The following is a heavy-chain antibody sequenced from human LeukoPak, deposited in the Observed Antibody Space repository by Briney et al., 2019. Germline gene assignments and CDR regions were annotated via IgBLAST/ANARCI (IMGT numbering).Heavy chain of an antibody. Sequence: SETLSLTCTVSGGPISSSSYYWGWIRQPPGKGLEWIGSIFHSGSTFYNPSLKSRVTISVDTSKNQFSLKLSSVTAADTAVYFCAREGRVKWDLSQINYWGQGTLLTVSS. CDR2: IFHSGST. CDR1: GGPISSSSYY. D-gene: IGHD1-26*01. V-gene: IGHV4-39*07. CDR3: AREGRVKWDLSQINY. J-gene: IGHJ4*02.